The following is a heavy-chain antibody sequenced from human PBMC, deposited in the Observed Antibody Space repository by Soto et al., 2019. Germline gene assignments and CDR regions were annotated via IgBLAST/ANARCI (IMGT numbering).Heavy chain of an antibody. D-gene: IGHD5-18*01. Sequence: GGSLRLSCAASGFTFSSYSMNWVRQAPGKGLEWVSSISSSSSYIYYADSVKGRFTISRDNAKNSLYLQMNSLRAEDTAVYYCARDSVVDTAMVTGRNHDYWGQGTLVTVSS. V-gene: IGHV3-21*01. CDR1: GFTFSSYS. CDR2: ISSSSSYI. J-gene: IGHJ4*02. CDR3: ARDSVVDTAMVTGRNHDY.